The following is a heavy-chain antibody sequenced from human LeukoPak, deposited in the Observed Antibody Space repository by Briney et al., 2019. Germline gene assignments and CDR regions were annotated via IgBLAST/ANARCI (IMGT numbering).Heavy chain of an antibody. CDR2: IYYVGST. V-gene: IGHV4-39*01. CDR1: GGSISSSGYY. CDR3: ARGITMVRGHMDV. J-gene: IGHJ6*03. D-gene: IGHD3-10*01. Sequence: PSETLSLTCTVSGGSISSSGYYWGWIRQPPGKGLEWIGNIYYVGSTYYNPSLTSRVTISVDASKNQFSLKLSSVTAADTAVYYCARGITMVRGHMDVWGKGTTVTISS.